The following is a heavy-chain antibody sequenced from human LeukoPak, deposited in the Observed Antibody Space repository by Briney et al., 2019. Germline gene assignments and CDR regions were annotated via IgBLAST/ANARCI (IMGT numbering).Heavy chain of an antibody. J-gene: IGHJ4*02. CDR2: ISGSGGST. CDR3: AKEGGYYDILTGFLGATTAPFDY. D-gene: IGHD3-9*01. CDR1: GFTFSSYG. Sequence: GGSLRLSCEASGFTFSSYGMSWVRQAPGKGLEWVSAISGSGGSTYYADSVKGRFTISRDNSKNTLYLQMNSLRAEDTAVYYCAKEGGYYDILTGFLGATTAPFDYWGQGTLVTVSS. V-gene: IGHV3-23*01.